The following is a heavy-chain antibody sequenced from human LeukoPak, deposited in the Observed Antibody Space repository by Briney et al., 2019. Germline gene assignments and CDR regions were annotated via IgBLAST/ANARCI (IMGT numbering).Heavy chain of an antibody. CDR1: GFTFSSYA. Sequence: GRSLRLSCAASGFTFSSYAMHWVRQAPGKGLEWVAVISYDGSNKYYADSVKGRFTISRDNSKNTLYLQMNSLRAEDTAVYYSARSGTDIVVVPAAIVYYYYYMDVWGKGTTVTVSS. V-gene: IGHV3-30*01. D-gene: IGHD2-2*02. J-gene: IGHJ6*03. CDR3: ARSGTDIVVVPAAIVYYYYYMDV. CDR2: ISYDGSNK.